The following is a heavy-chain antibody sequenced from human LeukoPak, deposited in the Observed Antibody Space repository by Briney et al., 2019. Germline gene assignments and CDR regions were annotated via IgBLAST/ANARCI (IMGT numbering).Heavy chain of an antibody. CDR3: ARECPNWFDP. CDR1: GGSISSGSYY. CDR2: IYTSGPT. D-gene: IGHD5/OR15-5a*01. J-gene: IGHJ5*02. Sequence: SETLSLTCTISGGSISSGSYYWSWIRQPAGKGLEWIGRIYTSGPTTYNPSLNSRVTIPLDTSKNQFSLKLSSVTAADTAVYYCARECPNWFDPWGQGTLVTVSS. V-gene: IGHV4-61*02.